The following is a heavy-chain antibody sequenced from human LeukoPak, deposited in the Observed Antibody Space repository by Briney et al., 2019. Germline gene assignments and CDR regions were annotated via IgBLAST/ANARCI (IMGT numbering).Heavy chain of an antibody. V-gene: IGHV3-23*01. J-gene: IGHJ4*02. D-gene: IGHD1-20*01. CDR2: ISGSGGST. Sequence: PGGSLRLSCAASGFTFSSYAMSWVRQAPGKGLEWVSAISGSGGSTYYADSVKGRFTISRDNAKNTVYLQMNSLRAEDTAVYYCATFGFNWNLGYWGQGTLVTVSS. CDR1: GFTFSSYA. CDR3: ATFGFNWNLGY.